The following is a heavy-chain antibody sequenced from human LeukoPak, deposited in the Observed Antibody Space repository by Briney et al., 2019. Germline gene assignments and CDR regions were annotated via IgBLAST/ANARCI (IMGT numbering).Heavy chain of an antibody. Sequence: SETLSLTCTVSGGSISSYYWSWIRQPPGKGLEWIGYIYYSGSTNYNPSLTSRVTISIDTSKNQFSLKLSSVTAADTAVYYCARGPGILAPFDYWGQGTLVTVSS. V-gene: IGHV4-59*01. CDR3: ARGPGILAPFDY. CDR2: IYYSGST. CDR1: GGSISSYY. J-gene: IGHJ4*02.